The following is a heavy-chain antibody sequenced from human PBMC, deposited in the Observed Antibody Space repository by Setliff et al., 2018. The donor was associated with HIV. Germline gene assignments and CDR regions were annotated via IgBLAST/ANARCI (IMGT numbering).Heavy chain of an antibody. CDR2: IKTQPSNYAT. V-gene: IGHV3-73*01. D-gene: IGHD2-21*01. CDR3: AASADGDCATTSCTNWFDP. Sequence: GGSLRLSCAASGFLFSGSAIHWVRRASGKGLEWVGRIKTQPSNYATAHGASMEGRFTISRDDSKSTAYLQLSSLKVEDTAVYFCAASADGDCATTSCTNWFDPWGQGTLVTVSS. J-gene: IGHJ5*02. CDR1: GFLFSGSA.